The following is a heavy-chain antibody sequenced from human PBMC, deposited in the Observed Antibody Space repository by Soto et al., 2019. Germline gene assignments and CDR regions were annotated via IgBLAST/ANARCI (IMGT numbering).Heavy chain of an antibody. J-gene: IGHJ4*02. Sequence: EVQLLESGGGLVQPGGSLRLSCAASGFTFSSYAVSWVRQAPGKGLEWVSAISGSGGSTYYADSVKGRFTISRDNSKNTLYLQMNSLRAEDTAVYYCASQAGDSSGYYYFDYWGQGTLVTVSS. CDR1: GFTFSSYA. D-gene: IGHD3-22*01. CDR2: ISGSGGST. CDR3: ASQAGDSSGYYYFDY. V-gene: IGHV3-23*01.